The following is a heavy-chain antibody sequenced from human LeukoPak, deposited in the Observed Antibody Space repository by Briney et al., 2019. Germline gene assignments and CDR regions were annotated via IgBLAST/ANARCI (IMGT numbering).Heavy chain of an antibody. D-gene: IGHD3-3*01. J-gene: IGHJ4*02. V-gene: IGHV3-7*01. CDR3: ARAGGTYYDFWSGYYTPYYFDY. Sequence: GGSLRLSCAASGFTFSDYWMSWVRQAPGKGLEWVANIKQDASEKHCVDSVKGRFTVSRDNAKNSLYLQMNSLRAEDTAVYYCARAGGTYYDFWSGYYTPYYFDYWGQGTLVTVSS. CDR1: GFTFSDYW. CDR2: IKQDASEK.